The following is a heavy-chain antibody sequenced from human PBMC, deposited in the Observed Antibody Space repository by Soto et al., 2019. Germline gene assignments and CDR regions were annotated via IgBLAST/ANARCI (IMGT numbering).Heavy chain of an antibody. CDR3: ARLNSPTAPHFDY. CDR1: GGSINSGGYS. CDR2: SYHFGST. D-gene: IGHD4-17*01. V-gene: IGHV4-30-2*01. Sequence: LSLTCAVSGGSINSGGYSWSWVRQPPGRGLEWIGYSYHFGSTYYNPSLKSRVIISEDRAKNQISLKLTSVTAADTAVYYCARLNSPTAPHFDYWGQGIRVTVSS. J-gene: IGHJ4*02.